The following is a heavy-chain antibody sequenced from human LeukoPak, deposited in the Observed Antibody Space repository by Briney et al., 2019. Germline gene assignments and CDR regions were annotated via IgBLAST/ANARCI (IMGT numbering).Heavy chain of an antibody. J-gene: IGHJ4*02. CDR1: GGTFSSYA. V-gene: IGHV1-69*13. Sequence: SVKVSCKTSGGTFSSYAISWVRQAPGQGLEWMGGIIPIFGTANYAQKFQGRVTITADESTSTAYMELSSLRSEDTAVYYCARSLGEAGTFDYWGQGTLVTVSS. CDR2: IIPIFGTA. CDR3: ARSLGEAGTFDY. D-gene: IGHD6-19*01.